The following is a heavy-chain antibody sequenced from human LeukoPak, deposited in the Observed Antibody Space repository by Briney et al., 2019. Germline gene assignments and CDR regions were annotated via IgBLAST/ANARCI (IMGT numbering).Heavy chain of an antibody. CDR2: IYYSGST. Sequence: PSETLSLTCTVSGVSISSYYWSWIRQPPGKGLEWIGYIYYSGSTNYNPSLKSRVTMSVDTSKNQFSLKLSSVTAADTAAYYCARHLTWRLRLGELSFLWFDPWGQGTLVTVSS. CDR3: ARHLTWRLRLGELSFLWFDP. CDR1: GVSISSYY. J-gene: IGHJ5*02. D-gene: IGHD3-16*02. V-gene: IGHV4-59*01.